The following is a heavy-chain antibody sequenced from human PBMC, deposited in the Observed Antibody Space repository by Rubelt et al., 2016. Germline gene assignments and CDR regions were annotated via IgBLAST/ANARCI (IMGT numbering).Heavy chain of an antibody. D-gene: IGHD3-10*01. CDR2: IFSNDEK. Sequence: GKALEWLAHIFSNDEKSYSTSLKSRLTISKDTSKSQVVLTMTNMDPVDTATYYCARTEEYYYGSGSYYNHHRTLNWFDPWGQGTLVTVSS. J-gene: IGHJ5*02. V-gene: IGHV2-26*01. CDR3: ARTEEYYYGSGSYYNHHRTLNWFDP.